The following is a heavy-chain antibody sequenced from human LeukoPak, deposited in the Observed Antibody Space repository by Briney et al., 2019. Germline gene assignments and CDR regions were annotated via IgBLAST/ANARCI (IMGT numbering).Heavy chain of an antibody. CDR2: INQDGSAK. CDR1: RFILSTYW. CDR3: ARAAWSGRSSCYHVVY. J-gene: IGHJ4*02. V-gene: IGHV3-7*03. D-gene: IGHD2-2*01. Sequence: GGSLSLSCAGSRFILSTYWMHWVRQAPAKGLEGVANINQDGSAKYYQDSAKGRFTISRDNAKNSLYLQMNSLRGDDTAIYYCARAAWSGRSSCYHVVYWGEGTLVAVSS.